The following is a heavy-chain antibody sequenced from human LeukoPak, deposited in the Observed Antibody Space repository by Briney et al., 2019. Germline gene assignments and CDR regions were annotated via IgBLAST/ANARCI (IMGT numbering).Heavy chain of an antibody. CDR1: GYSFSSYW. CDR3: ARRVFNRYYYDSSGYQDNWFDP. J-gene: IGHJ5*02. CDR2: IYPSDSDT. V-gene: IGHV5-51*01. Sequence: GESLKISCKGSGYSFSSYWIAWVRQMPGKGLEWMGIIYPSDSDTRYSPSFQGQVTISADKSISTAYLQWSSLKASDTAMYYCARRVFNRYYYDSSGYQDNWFDPWGQGTLVTVSS. D-gene: IGHD3-22*01.